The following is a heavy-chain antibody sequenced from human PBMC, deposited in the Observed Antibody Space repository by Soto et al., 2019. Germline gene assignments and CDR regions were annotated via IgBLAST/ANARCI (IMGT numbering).Heavy chain of an antibody. CDR1: GDSVSSYTST. J-gene: IGHJ6*02. D-gene: IGHD3-3*01. CDR2: TYYRSKWYN. Sequence: PSQTLSLTCAISGDSVSSYTSTWNWIRQSPSRGLEWLGRTYYRSKWYNDYAVSVKSRITINPDTSNNQLSLQLNSVTPDDTAVYYCARVFAVAEYYGMDGWAQGTTVTVSS. V-gene: IGHV6-1*01. CDR3: ARVFAVAEYYGMDG.